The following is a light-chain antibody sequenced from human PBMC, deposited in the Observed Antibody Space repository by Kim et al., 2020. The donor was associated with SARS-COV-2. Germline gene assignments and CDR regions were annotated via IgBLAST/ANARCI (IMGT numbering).Light chain of an antibody. Sequence: ASVGDRVTITCRAGQGISTSLAWYQQKPGKVPKVLIYSASALQSGVPSRFSGSGSGTDFTLTISSLQPEDVATYYCQKYDAAPWTFGHGTKVDIK. CDR2: SAS. V-gene: IGKV1-27*01. CDR1: QGISTS. CDR3: QKYDAAPWT. J-gene: IGKJ1*01.